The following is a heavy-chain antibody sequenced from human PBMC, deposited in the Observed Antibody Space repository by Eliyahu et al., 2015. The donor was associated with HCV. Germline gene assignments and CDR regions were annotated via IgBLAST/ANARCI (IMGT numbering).Heavy chain of an antibody. CDR3: ARGHCSSTSCPTAAKPSPYYYYGMDV. D-gene: IGHD2-2*01. J-gene: IGHJ6*02. CDR2: INHSGST. V-gene: IGHV4-34*01. CDR1: GGSFSGXY. Sequence: QVQLQQWGAGLLKPSETLSLTCAVYGGSFSGXYWSWIRQPPGKGLEWIGEINHSGSTNYNPSLKSRVTISVDTSKNQFSLKLSSVTAADTAVYYCARGHCSSTSCPTAAKPSPYYYYGMDVWGQGTTVTVSS.